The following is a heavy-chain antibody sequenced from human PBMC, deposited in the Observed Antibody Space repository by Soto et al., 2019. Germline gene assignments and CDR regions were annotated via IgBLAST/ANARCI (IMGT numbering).Heavy chain of an antibody. CDR3: AKDEGQITMVRGVLGYFDS. V-gene: IGHV3-23*01. D-gene: IGHD3-10*01. Sequence: GSLRLSCAASGFTFSSYAMGWVRQAPGKGLEWLSVISSSGDSTYYAGSMKGRFTISRDNSKNTLYMQMNSLRVEDMAVYYCAKDEGQITMVRGVLGYFDSWGQGTQVTVSS. CDR1: GFTFSSYA. J-gene: IGHJ4*02. CDR2: ISSSGDST.